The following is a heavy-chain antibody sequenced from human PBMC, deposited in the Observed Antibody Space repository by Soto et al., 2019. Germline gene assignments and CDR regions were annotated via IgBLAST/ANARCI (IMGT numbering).Heavy chain of an antibody. CDR1: GFTFSSYG. V-gene: IGHV3-30*18. Sequence: QVQLVESGGGVVQPGRSLRLSCAASGFTFSSYGMHWVRQAPGKGLEWVAVISYDGSNKYYADSLKGRFTISRDNSKNTLYLQMNSLRAEDTAVYYCAKDFGGGDPDYWGQGTLVTVSS. J-gene: IGHJ4*02. CDR2: ISYDGSNK. CDR3: AKDFGGGDPDY. D-gene: IGHD2-21*02.